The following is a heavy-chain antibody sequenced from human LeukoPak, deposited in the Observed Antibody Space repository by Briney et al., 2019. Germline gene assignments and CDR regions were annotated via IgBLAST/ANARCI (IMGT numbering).Heavy chain of an antibody. CDR3: ARRDCSGDSCYFDY. CDR1: GGSITSSSYY. Sequence: PSETLSLTCTVSGGSITSSSYYWGWIRQPPGKGLEWIGSIYYSGSTNYNPSLKSRVTISVDTSKNQFSLKLSSVTAADTAVYYCARRDCSGDSCYFDYRGQGTLVTVSS. V-gene: IGHV4-39*01. J-gene: IGHJ4*02. CDR2: IYYSGST. D-gene: IGHD2-15*01.